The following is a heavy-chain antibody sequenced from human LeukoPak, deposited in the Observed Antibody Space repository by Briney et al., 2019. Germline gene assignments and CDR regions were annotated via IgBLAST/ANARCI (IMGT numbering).Heavy chain of an antibody. Sequence: ASVKVSCKASGGTFSSYAISWVRQAPGQGLEWMGGIIPNFGTANYAQKFQGRVTITADESTSTAYMELSSLRSEDTAVYYCARGGRIYSSAHFDYWGQGTLVTVSS. CDR2: IIPNFGTA. J-gene: IGHJ4*02. CDR3: ARGGRIYSSAHFDY. CDR1: GGTFSSYA. D-gene: IGHD6-25*01. V-gene: IGHV1-69*13.